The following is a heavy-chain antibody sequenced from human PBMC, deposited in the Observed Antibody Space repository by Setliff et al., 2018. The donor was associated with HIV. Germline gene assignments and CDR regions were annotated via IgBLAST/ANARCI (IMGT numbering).Heavy chain of an antibody. J-gene: IGHJ6*02. CDR3: ARSGYSSSWYLDYYYYYGMDV. CDR1: GYTFTGYY. CDR2: INPNSGGT. D-gene: IGHD6-13*01. V-gene: IGHV1-2*02. Sequence: GASVKVSCKASGYTFTGYYMHWVRQAPGQGLEWMGWINPNSGGTNYAQKFQGRGTKTRDTSISTAYMELSRLRSDDTAVYYCARSGYSSSWYLDYYYYYGMDVWGQGTTVTVSS.